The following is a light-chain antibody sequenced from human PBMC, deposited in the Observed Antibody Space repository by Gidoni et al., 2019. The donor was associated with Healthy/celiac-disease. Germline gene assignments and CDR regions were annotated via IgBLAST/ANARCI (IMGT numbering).Light chain of an antibody. V-gene: IGKV1-5*03. CDR3: QQYNSYLYT. Sequence: DIPMTQSPSTLSASVGDSVTITCRASQSISSWLAWYQQKPGKAPKLLIYKASSLESGVPSRFSGSGSGTEFTLTISSLQPDDFATYYCQQYNSYLYTFGQGTKLEIK. CDR1: QSISSW. CDR2: KAS. J-gene: IGKJ2*01.